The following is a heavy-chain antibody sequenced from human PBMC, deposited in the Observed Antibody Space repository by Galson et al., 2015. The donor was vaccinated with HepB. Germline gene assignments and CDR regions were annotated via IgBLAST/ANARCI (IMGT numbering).Heavy chain of an antibody. CDR1: GFTFSSYA. CDR2: ISYDGSNK. CDR3: ARDRGGLYYYDSSGPLGSGMDV. Sequence: SLRLSCAASGFTFSSYAMHWVRQAPGKGLEWVAVISYDGSNKYYADSVKGRFTISRDNSKNTLYLQMNSLRAEDTAVYYCARDRGGLYYYDSSGPLGSGMDVWGQGTTVTVSS. J-gene: IGHJ6*02. V-gene: IGHV3-30-3*01. D-gene: IGHD3-22*01.